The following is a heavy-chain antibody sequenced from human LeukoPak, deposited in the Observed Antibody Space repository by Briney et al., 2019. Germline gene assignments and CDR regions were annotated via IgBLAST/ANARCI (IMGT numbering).Heavy chain of an antibody. J-gene: IGHJ3*01. CDR3: ARSDYFHN. CDR2: SKYDGSTK. Sequence: GGSLRLSCEASGFSLSGSWMPWVRQAPGKGLMWVSQSKYDGSTKSYAASVRGRFTISRDNAKNTLYLHMDSLRAEDTAVYYCARSDYFHNWGQGTMVVVSA. V-gene: IGHV3-74*01. CDR1: GFSLSGSW. D-gene: IGHD2/OR15-2a*01.